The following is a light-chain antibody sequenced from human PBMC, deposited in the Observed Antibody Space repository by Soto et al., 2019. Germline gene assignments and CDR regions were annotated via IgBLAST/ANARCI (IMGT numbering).Light chain of an antibody. CDR2: GAS. CDR3: LQDYNYPFT. CDR1: QTISTY. Sequence: IQLTQSPSTLPASVGDSVTITFRASQTISTYLNWYQQKPGKAPKVLIYGASSLQSGVPTRFSGSGSGTDFTLTISSLQPEDSAAYYCLQDYNYPFTFGQGTMVDIK. V-gene: IGKV1-6*01. J-gene: IGKJ2*01.